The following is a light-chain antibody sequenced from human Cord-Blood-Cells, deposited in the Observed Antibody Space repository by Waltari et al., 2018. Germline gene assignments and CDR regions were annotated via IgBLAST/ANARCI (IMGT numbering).Light chain of an antibody. CDR3: QQLNSYSY. CDR2: AAS. V-gene: IGKV1-9*01. J-gene: IGKJ4*01. CDR1: QGISSY. Sequence: IQLTQSPSSLSASVGDRVTITYRASQGISSYLAWYQQKPGEAPKLRIYAASTLQSGVPSMFSRSGSGTDFTLTLSGLQPEDFATYYCQQLNSYSYFGGGTKVEIK.